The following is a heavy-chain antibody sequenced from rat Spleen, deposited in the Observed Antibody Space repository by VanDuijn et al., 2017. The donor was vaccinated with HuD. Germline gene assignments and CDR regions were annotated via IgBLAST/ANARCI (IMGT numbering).Heavy chain of an antibody. Sequence: EVQVLESGGGLVQPGRSLKLSCVASGFTFNNYWLSWVRQTPGKGLDWVASITNAAGKVYYPDSVKGRFTISRDTAQNILYLQMNSPRSEDTATYYCTTYSDYATSPFAYWGRGTLVTVSS. V-gene: IGHV5-31*01. CDR1: GFTFNNYW. CDR3: TTYSDYATSPFAY. J-gene: IGHJ3*01. D-gene: IGHD1-6*01. CDR2: ITNAAGKV.